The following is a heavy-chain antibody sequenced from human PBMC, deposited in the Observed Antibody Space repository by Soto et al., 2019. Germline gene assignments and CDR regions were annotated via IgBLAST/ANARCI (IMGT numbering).Heavy chain of an antibody. Sequence: QVQLVQSGAEVKKPGSSGKVSCKASGGTFSSYAISWVRQAPGQGLEWMGGIIPIFGTANYAQKFQGRVTITADESTSTAYMELSSLRSEDTAVYYCASTGGCISTSCYVGGNWFDPWGQGTLVTVSS. J-gene: IGHJ5*02. CDR1: GGTFSSYA. D-gene: IGHD2-2*01. CDR2: IIPIFGTA. V-gene: IGHV1-69*12. CDR3: ASTGGCISTSCYVGGNWFDP.